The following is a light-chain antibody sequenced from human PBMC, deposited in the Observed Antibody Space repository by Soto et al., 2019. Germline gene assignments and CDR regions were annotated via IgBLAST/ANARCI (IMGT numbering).Light chain of an antibody. V-gene: IGKV3-15*01. CDR2: GAS. J-gene: IGKJ5*01. CDR3: QQYNNWPIT. CDR1: QTVLSN. Sequence: EIVMTQSPATLSVSPGERATLSCRASQTVLSNLAWYQQKPGQAPRLLIYGASTRATGIPARFSGSGSGTEFTLTISSLQSEDFAVYHCQQYNNWPITFGQGTRLEIK.